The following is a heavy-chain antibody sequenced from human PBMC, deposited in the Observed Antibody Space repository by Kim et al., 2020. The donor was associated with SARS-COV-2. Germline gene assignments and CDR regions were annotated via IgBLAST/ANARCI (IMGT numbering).Heavy chain of an antibody. Sequence: SETLSLTCTVSGGSISSGGYYWSWIRQHPGKGLEWIGYIYYSGSTYYNPSLKSRVTISVDTSKNQFSLKLSSVTAADTAVYYCARGFVVPAAEPPRGPFDIWGQGTMVTVSS. CDR1: GGSISSGGYY. CDR2: IYYSGST. D-gene: IGHD2-2*01. V-gene: IGHV4-31*03. J-gene: IGHJ3*02. CDR3: ARGFVVPAAEPPRGPFDI.